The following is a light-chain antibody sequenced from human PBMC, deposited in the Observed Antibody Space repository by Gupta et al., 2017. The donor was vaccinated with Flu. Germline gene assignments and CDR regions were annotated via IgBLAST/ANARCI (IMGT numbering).Light chain of an antibody. V-gene: IGKV1-5*03. Sequence: DIQMTQSPSTLSASVGDRVTISCRASQSLNSWLAWYQQKPGKAPKLLIYKASSLEIGVPSRFSGSGSGTEFSLTISSLQPDDFAIYYCQHYNGYPISFGGGTKVEIK. CDR3: QHYNGYPIS. CDR1: QSLNSW. CDR2: KAS. J-gene: IGKJ4*01.